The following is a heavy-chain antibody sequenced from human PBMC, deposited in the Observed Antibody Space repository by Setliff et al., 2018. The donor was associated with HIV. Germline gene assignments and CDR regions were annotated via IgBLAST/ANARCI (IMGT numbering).Heavy chain of an antibody. CDR2: INQTGTT. J-gene: IGHJ6*03. Sequence: SETLSLTCAVYGESFSGYYWSWIRQPPGEGLEWIGEINQTGTTYYNPSLKSRVTISVDTSQNQSSLKLSSVTAADTAVYYCARARLGKGVVIHYYYMDVWGKGTTVTVSS. CDR3: ARARLGKGVVIHYYYMDV. D-gene: IGHD3-3*01. V-gene: IGHV4-34*01. CDR1: GESFSGYY.